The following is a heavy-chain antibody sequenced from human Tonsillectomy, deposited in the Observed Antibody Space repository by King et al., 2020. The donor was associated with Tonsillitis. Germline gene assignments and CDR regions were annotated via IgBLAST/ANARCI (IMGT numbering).Heavy chain of an antibody. Sequence: VQLVESGGGVVQSGRSLRLSCAASGFTFGAFGMHWVRQAPGKGLEWVALISHDGQNTNYADSVKGRSTISRDNSKNMLYLQMNSLRLEDSAMYYCAKNEDASTTVYWGQGTQVTVSS. D-gene: IGHD1-1*01. CDR2: ISHDGQNT. V-gene: IGHV3-30*18. J-gene: IGHJ4*02. CDR3: AKNEDASTTVY. CDR1: GFTFGAFG.